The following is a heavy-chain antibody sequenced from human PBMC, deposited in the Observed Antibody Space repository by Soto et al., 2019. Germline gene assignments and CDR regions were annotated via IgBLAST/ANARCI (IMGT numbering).Heavy chain of an antibody. D-gene: IGHD1-7*01. CDR2: IRSKANSYAT. V-gene: IGHV3-73*01. J-gene: IGHJ6*02. Sequence: PGGSLRLSCAASGFTFSGSAMHWVRQASGKGLEWVGRIRSKANSYATAYAASVKGRFTISRDDSKNTAYLQMNSLKTEDTAVYYCTRHEDWNSVLMDVWGQGTTVTVSS. CDR3: TRHEDWNSVLMDV. CDR1: GFTFSGSA.